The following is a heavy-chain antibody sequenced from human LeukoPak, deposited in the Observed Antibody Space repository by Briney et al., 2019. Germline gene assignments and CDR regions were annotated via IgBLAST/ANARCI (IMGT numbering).Heavy chain of an antibody. V-gene: IGHV3-21*06. CDR2: TDTSGRYV. CDR3: ARGRSITLLRGVAMSDGFDI. J-gene: IGHJ3*02. Sequence: GGSLRLSCADSGFTFSSYAMTWVRQTPGKGLEWVSFTDTSGRYVYYGDSVKGRFTISRDNAKNLLFLQMNGLRAEDTALYYCARGRSITLLRGVAMSDGFDIWGQGAMVAVSS. D-gene: IGHD3-10*01. CDR1: GFTFSSYA.